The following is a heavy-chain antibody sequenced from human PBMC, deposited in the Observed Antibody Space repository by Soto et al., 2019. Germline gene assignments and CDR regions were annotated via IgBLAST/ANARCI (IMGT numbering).Heavy chain of an antibody. V-gene: IGHV3-74*01. CDR3: ARSGSGSHQSV. Sequence: GGSLRLSCAASGFTFSSYWMHWVRQAPGKGLVWVSRINSDGSSTSYADSVKGRFTISRDNAKNTLYLQMNSLSAEDTAVYYCARSGSGSHQSVWGQGTTVTVSS. D-gene: IGHD3-10*01. J-gene: IGHJ6*02. CDR1: GFTFSSYW. CDR2: INSDGSST.